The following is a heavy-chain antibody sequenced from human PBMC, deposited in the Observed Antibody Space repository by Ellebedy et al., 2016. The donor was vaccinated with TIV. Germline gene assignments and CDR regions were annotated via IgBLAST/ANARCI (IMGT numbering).Heavy chain of an antibody. CDR2: ISYDGSNK. V-gene: IGHV3-30-3*01. CDR3: ARGVTMVRGVARRNWFDP. Sequence: GGSLRLXXAASGFTFSSYAMHWVRQAPGKGLEWVAVISYDGSNKYYADSVKGRFTISRDNSKNTLYLQMNSLRAEDTAVYYCARGVTMVRGVARRNWFDPWGQGTLVTVSS. D-gene: IGHD3-10*01. J-gene: IGHJ5*02. CDR1: GFTFSSYA.